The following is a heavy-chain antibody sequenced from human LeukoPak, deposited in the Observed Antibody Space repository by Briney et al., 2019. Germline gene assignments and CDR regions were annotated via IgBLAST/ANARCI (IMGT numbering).Heavy chain of an antibody. Sequence: PGGSLRLSCAASGFTFNTFNMSWVCQAPGKGLQWVSSITSGGDNIYYADSVKGGFTTSRDNAKKSLSLQLNSLRVEDTAVYYCARGHYDVLAASYKWTPDYWGQGTLVTVSS. CDR1: GFTFNTFN. J-gene: IGHJ4*02. CDR2: ITSGGDNI. CDR3: ARGHYDVLAASYKWTPDY. V-gene: IGHV3-21*01. D-gene: IGHD3-9*01.